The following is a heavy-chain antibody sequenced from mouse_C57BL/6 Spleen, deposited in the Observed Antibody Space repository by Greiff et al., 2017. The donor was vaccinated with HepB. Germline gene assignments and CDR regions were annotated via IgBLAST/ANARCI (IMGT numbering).Heavy chain of an antibody. D-gene: IGHD1-1*01. Sequence: VQLQQPGAELVKPGASVKLSCKASGYTFTSYWMQWVKQRPGQGLEWIGEIDPSDSYTNYNQKFKGKATLTVDTSSSTAYMQLSSLTSEDSAVYYCARRDYGSSPAMDYWGQGTSVTVSS. CDR2: IDPSDSYT. J-gene: IGHJ4*01. V-gene: IGHV1-50*01. CDR1: GYTFTSYW. CDR3: ARRDYGSSPAMDY.